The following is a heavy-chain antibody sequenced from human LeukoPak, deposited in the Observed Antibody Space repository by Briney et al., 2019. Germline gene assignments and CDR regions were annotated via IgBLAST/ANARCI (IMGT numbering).Heavy chain of an antibody. CDR3: AKDAVNTAMAEG. CDR2: IRYDGSNK. Sequence: QTGGSLRLSCAASGFTFSSYGMHWVRQAPGKGLEWVAFIRYDGSNKYYADSVKGRFTISRDNSKNTLYLQMNSLRAEDTAVYYCAKDAVNTAMAEGWGQGTLVTVSS. J-gene: IGHJ4*02. D-gene: IGHD5-18*01. V-gene: IGHV3-30*02. CDR1: GFTFSSYG.